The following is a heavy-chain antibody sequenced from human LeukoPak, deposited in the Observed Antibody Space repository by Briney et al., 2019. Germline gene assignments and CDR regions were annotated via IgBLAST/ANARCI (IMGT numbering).Heavy chain of an antibody. V-gene: IGHV4-61*08. J-gene: IGHJ4*02. CDR1: GRAISSRGYY. CDR3: ARGVGARGNFDY. CDR2: IYYSGST. Sequence: PSQTPSLTCTVSGRAISSRGYYWSWIRQPPGKGLEWIGYIYYSGSTNYNPSLKSRVTISVDTSKNQFSLKLSSVTAADTAVYYRARGVGARGNFDYWGQGTLVTVSS. D-gene: IGHD1-26*01.